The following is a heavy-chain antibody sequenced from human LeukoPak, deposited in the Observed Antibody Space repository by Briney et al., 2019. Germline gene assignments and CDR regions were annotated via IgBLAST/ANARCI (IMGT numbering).Heavy chain of an antibody. D-gene: IGHD1-26*01. CDR3: ANSAEWELLGGAFDY. CDR2: ISGSGGST. Sequence: PGGSLRLSCAASGFTFSSYAMSWVRQAPGKGLEWVSAISGSGGSTYYADSVKGRFTISRDNSKNTLYLQMNSLRAEDTAVYYCANSAEWELLGGAFDYWGQGTLVTVSS. CDR1: GFTFSSYA. J-gene: IGHJ4*02. V-gene: IGHV3-23*01.